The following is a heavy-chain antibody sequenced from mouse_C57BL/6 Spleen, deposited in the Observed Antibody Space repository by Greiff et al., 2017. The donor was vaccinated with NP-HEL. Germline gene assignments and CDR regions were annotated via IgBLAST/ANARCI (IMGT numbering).Heavy chain of an antibody. V-gene: IGHV3-1*01. CDR2: ISYSGST. J-gene: IGHJ1*03. CDR1: GYSITSGYD. D-gene: IGHD6-2*01. CDR3: ARDSPWYFDV. Sequence: EVQLQQSGPGMVKPSQSLSLTCTVTGYSITSGYDWHWIRHFPGNKLEWMGYISYSGSTNYNPSLKSRISITHDTSKNHFFLKLNSVTTEDTATYYCARDSPWYFDVWGTGTTVTVSS.